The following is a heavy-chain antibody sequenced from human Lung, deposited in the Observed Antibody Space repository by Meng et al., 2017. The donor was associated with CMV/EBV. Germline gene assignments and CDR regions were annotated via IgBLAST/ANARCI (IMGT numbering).Heavy chain of an antibody. Sequence: SXTXSLXXAVYGGCFSGYYWSWIRQPPGKGLEWIGEINHSGSTNYNPSLKSRVTISVDTSKNQFSLKLSSVTAADTAVYYCARGGFTYDFWSGYDFDYWGQGTLVTVSS. J-gene: IGHJ4*02. V-gene: IGHV4-34*01. CDR2: INHSGST. CDR3: ARGGFTYDFWSGYDFDY. D-gene: IGHD3-3*01. CDR1: GGCFSGYY.